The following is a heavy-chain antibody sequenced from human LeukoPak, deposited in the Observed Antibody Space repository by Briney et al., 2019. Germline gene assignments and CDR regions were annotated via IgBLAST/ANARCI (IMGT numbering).Heavy chain of an antibody. D-gene: IGHD2-15*01. CDR1: GFTVSSNY. Sequence: PGGSLRLSCAASGFTVSSNYMSWVRQAPGKGLEWVSAISGSGGSTYYADSVKGRFTISRDNSKNTLYLQMNSLRAEDTAVYYCAKDPGGSGHWFDPWGQGTLVTVSS. J-gene: IGHJ5*02. CDR2: ISGSGGST. CDR3: AKDPGGSGHWFDP. V-gene: IGHV3-23*01.